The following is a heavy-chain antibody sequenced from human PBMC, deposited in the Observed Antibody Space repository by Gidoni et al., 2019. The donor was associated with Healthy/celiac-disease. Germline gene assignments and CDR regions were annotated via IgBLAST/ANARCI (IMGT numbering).Heavy chain of an antibody. J-gene: IGHJ4*02. V-gene: IGHV1-69*01. CDR3: ARLPHSSIAFPEDHYFDY. Sequence: QVQLVQSGAEVKKPGSSVKVSCKASGGTFSSYAISWVRQAPGQGLEWMGGIIPIFGTANYAQKFQGRVTITADESTSTAYMELSSLRSEDTAVYYCARLPHSSIAFPEDHYFDYWGQGTLVTVSS. CDR2: IIPIFGTA. CDR1: GGTFSSYA. D-gene: IGHD6-6*01.